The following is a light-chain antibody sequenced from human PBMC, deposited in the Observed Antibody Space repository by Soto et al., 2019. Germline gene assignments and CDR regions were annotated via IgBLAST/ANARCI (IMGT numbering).Light chain of an antibody. V-gene: IGKV3-20*01. Sequence: IVLKQSPGTLSLSPGERATLSCRASQSVSNNYLAWYQQKPGQAPRLLIYGASNRATGIPDRFSGSGSGTEFTLTISSLQSEDFALYYCHQYENWPQTFGQGTKVDI. J-gene: IGKJ1*01. CDR2: GAS. CDR3: HQYENWPQT. CDR1: QSVSNNY.